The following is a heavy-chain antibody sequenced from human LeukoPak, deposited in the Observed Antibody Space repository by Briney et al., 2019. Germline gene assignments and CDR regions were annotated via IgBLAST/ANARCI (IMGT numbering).Heavy chain of an antibody. CDR2: ISSSSSYI. Sequence: GGSLRLSCAASGFTFSSYSMNWVRQAPGKGLEWVSSISSSSSYIYYADSVKGRFTISRDNAKNSLYLQMNSLRAEDTAAYYCARPTSTDAFDIWGQGTMVTVSS. CDR3: ARPTSTDAFDI. J-gene: IGHJ3*02. CDR1: GFTFSSYS. V-gene: IGHV3-21*01.